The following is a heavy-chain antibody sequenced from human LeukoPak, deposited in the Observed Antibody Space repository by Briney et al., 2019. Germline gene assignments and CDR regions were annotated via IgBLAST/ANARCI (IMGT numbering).Heavy chain of an antibody. CDR2: FDPEDGET. J-gene: IGHJ4*02. CDR1: GYTLTELS. Sequence: ASVKVSCKVSGYTLTELSMHWVRQAPGKGLEWMGGFDPEDGETIYAQKFQGRVTMTEDTSTDTAYMELSSLRSEDTAVYYCATIARYYDFWSGYAYWGQGTLVTVSS. V-gene: IGHV1-24*01. D-gene: IGHD3-3*01. CDR3: ATIARYYDFWSGYAY.